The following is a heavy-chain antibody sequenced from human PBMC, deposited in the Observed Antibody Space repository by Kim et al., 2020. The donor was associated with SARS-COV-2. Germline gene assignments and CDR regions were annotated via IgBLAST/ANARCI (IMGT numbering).Heavy chain of an antibody. J-gene: IGHJ6*02. CDR3: ASLPLPPAGTGLYYYYGMDV. CDR1: GGTFSSYA. Sequence: SVKVSCKASGGTFSSYAISWVRQAPGQGLEWMGGIIPIFGTANYAQKFQGRVTITADESTSTAYMELSSLRSEDTAVYYCASLPLPPAGTGLYYYYGMDVWGQGTTVTVSS. CDR2: IIPIFGTA. V-gene: IGHV1-69*13. D-gene: IGHD6-19*01.